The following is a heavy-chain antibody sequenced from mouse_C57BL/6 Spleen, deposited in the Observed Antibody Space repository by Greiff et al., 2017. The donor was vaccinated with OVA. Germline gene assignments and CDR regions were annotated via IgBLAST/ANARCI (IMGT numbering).Heavy chain of an antibody. J-gene: IGHJ4*01. CDR1: GYTFTSYW. Sequence: QVQLQQPGTELVKPGASVKLSCKASGYTFTSYWMHWVKQRPGQGLEWIGNINPSNGGTNYNEKFKSKATLTVDKSSSTAYMQLSSLTAEDSAVYYCAKGDLTVVNAMDYWGQGTSVTVSS. CDR3: AKGDLTVVNAMDY. CDR2: INPSNGGT. V-gene: IGHV1-53*01. D-gene: IGHD1-1*01.